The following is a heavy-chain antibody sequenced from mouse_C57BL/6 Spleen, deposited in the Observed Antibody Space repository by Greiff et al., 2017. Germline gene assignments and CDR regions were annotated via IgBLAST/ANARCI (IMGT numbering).Heavy chain of an antibody. J-gene: IGHJ3*01. CDR3: ATSYGYDRFAY. CDR1: GYTFTSYW. Sequence: VQLQQPGAELVKPGASVKVSCKASGYTFTSYWMHWVKQRPGQGLEWIGRIHPSDSATNYNQKFKGKATLTVDKSSSTAYMQLSSLTSEDSAVYYCATSYGYDRFAYWGQGTLVTVSA. CDR2: IHPSDSAT. V-gene: IGHV1-74*01. D-gene: IGHD2-9*01.